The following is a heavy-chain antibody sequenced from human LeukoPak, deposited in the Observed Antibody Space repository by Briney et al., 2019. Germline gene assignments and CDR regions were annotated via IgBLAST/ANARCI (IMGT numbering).Heavy chain of an antibody. J-gene: IGHJ6*02. Sequence: SETLSLTCTVSGGSISSGGYYWSWIRPPPGKGLGWIGEINHSGSTNYNPSLKSRVTISVHTSKNQFSLKLSSVTAADTAVYYCARGQITDREELLWFGAPYYYYYYGMDVWGQGTTVTVSS. CDR2: INHSGST. CDR3: ARGQITDREELLWFGAPYYYYYYGMDV. V-gene: IGHV4-39*07. D-gene: IGHD3-10*01. CDR1: GGSISSGGYY.